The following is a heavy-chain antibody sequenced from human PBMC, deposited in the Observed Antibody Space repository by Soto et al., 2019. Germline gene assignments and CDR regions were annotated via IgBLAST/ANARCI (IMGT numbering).Heavy chain of an antibody. CDR2: IYYSGST. CDR1: GGSISSGGYY. CDR3: ARDRVCSSTSCYRGLLYFSFDT. D-gene: IGHD2-2*02. Sequence: TLSLTCTVSGGSISSGGYYWSWIRQHPGKGLEWIGYIYYSGSTYYNPSLKSRVTISVDTSKNQFSLKLSSVTAADTAVYYCARDRVCSSTSCYRGLLYFSFDTWGQGTLVTVSS. J-gene: IGHJ5*02. V-gene: IGHV4-31*03.